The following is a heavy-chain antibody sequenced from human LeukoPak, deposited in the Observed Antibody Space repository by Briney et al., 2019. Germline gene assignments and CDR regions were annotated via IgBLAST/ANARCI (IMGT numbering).Heavy chain of an antibody. V-gene: IGHV1-69*13. J-gene: IGHJ4*02. CDR3: ARVLYHDSAIDY. CDR2: IIPIFGTA. CDR1: GGTFSSYA. D-gene: IGHD2-2*02. Sequence: GASVKVSCKASGGTFSSYAISWVRQAPGQGLEWMGGIIPIFGTANYAQKFQGRVTITADESTSTAYMELSSLRSEDTAVYYCARVLYHDSAIDYWGQGTLVTVSS.